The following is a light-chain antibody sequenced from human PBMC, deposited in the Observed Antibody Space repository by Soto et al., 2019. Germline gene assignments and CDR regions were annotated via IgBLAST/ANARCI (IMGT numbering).Light chain of an antibody. Sequence: DIQMTQSPSTPSASVGDRVTISCRASQSISSWLAWYQQKPGKAPKLLIYDASSLESGVPSRFSGSGSGTEFTLTISSLQPDDFATYYCQQYNSYSRTFGQGTKVDI. J-gene: IGKJ1*01. CDR1: QSISSW. V-gene: IGKV1-5*01. CDR2: DAS. CDR3: QQYNSYSRT.